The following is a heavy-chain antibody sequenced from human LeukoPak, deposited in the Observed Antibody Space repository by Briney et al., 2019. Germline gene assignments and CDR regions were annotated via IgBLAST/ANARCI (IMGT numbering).Heavy chain of an antibody. D-gene: IGHD3-10*01. CDR3: AKDSPIYYIDY. CDR2: INYNGRNN. CDR1: GFTFSSYG. Sequence: PGGSLRLSCAASGFTFSSYGMPWVRQAPGKGLEWVSFINYNGRNNYYADSVKGRFTISRDNSKNTLYLQMNSLRDEDTAVYYCAKDSPIYYIDYWGQGTLVTVSS. J-gene: IGHJ4*02. V-gene: IGHV3-30*02.